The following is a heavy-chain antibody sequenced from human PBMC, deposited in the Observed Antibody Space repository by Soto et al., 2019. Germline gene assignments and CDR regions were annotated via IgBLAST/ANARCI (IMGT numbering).Heavy chain of an antibody. Sequence: ASVNVSCNASGYTFTSYVISWVRQAPGQGLEWMGWISAYNGNTNYAQKLQGRVTMTTDTSTSTAYMELRSLRSDDTAVYYCARGDYDILTDPPGVPTWFDPWGQGTLVTVS. V-gene: IGHV1-18*01. CDR2: ISAYNGNT. J-gene: IGHJ5*02. CDR1: GYTFTSYV. D-gene: IGHD3-9*01. CDR3: ARGDYDILTDPPGVPTWFDP.